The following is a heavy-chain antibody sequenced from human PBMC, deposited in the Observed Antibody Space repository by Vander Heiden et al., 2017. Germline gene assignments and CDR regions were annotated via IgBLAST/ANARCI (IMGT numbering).Heavy chain of an antibody. CDR1: GFTFSSSA. J-gene: IGHJ6*02. CDR2: ISGSGGST. Sequence: EVQLLESGGGLVQPGGSLTLSCAASGFTFSSSAMSWVRQAPGKGLEWVSAISGSGGSTYYADSVKGRFTISRDNSKNTLYRQMNSLRAEDTAVYYCAKDQKKLLVSPSGMDVWGQGTTVTVSS. D-gene: IGHD1-26*01. CDR3: AKDQKKLLVSPSGMDV. V-gene: IGHV3-23*01.